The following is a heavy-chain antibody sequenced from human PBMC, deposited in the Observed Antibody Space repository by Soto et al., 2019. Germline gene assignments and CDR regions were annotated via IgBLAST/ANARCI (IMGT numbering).Heavy chain of an antibody. V-gene: IGHV3-7*03. CDR2: IRKEGSGK. J-gene: IGHJ4*02. CDR1: GFSISSYW. Sequence: EVQLVESGGGLVQPWGSLRLPCAASGFSISSYWMNWVRQAPGKGLEWVAIIRKEGSGKYYVDSVKGRFTISRDNAKNSLYLQMNSPRDDDTAVYYCAGGSGWLSDYWGRGTLVTVSS. CDR3: AGGSGWLSDY. D-gene: IGHD6-19*01.